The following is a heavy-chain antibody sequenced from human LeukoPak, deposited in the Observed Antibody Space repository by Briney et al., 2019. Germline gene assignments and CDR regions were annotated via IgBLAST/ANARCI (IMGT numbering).Heavy chain of an antibody. V-gene: IGHV1-69*13. D-gene: IGHD6-19*01. CDR3: AREPHGYSSGWYNNYYYMDV. Sequence: SVEVSCKASGGTFSSYAISWVRQAPGQGLEWMGGIIPIFGTANYAQKFQGRVTITADESTSTAYMELSSLRSEDTAVYYCAREPHGYSSGWYNNYYYMDVWGKGTTVTISS. CDR2: IIPIFGTA. J-gene: IGHJ6*03. CDR1: GGTFSSYA.